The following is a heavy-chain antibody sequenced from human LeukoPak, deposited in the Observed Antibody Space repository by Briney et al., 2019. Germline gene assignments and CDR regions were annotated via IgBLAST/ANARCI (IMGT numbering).Heavy chain of an antibody. V-gene: IGHV4-59*01. CDR3: ARTRAYSGRPDY. Sequence: SETLSLTCTVSGGSISSYYWSWIRQPPGRGLEGIGYIYYSGSTNYNPSLKSRVTISVDTSKNQFSLKVNSVTAADTAVYYCARTRAYSGRPDYWGQGTLVTVSS. J-gene: IGHJ4*02. CDR1: GGSISSYY. D-gene: IGHD4-11*01. CDR2: IYYSGST.